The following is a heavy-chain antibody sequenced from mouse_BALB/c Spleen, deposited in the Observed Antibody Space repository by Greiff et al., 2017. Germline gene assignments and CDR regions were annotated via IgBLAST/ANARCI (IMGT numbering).Heavy chain of an antibody. D-gene: IGHD2-3*01. CDR1: GFTFSSFG. CDR3: ARNDGYPCYAMDD. Sequence: EVHLVESGGGLVQPGGSRKLSCAASGFTFSSFGMHWVRQAPEKGLEWVAYISSGSSTIYYADTVKGRLSISSDNPKNTLFLQMTSLRSEDTAMYYCARNDGYPCYAMDDWGQGSSVTVSS. CDR2: ISSGSSTI. J-gene: IGHJ4*01. V-gene: IGHV5-17*02.